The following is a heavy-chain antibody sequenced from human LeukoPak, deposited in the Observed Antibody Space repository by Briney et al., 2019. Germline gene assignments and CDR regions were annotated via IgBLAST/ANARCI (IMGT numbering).Heavy chain of an antibody. J-gene: IGHJ4*02. CDR2: INPNSGGT. V-gene: IGHV1-2*02. D-gene: IGHD3-22*01. CDR3: ARGSSSYYWGWRY. CDR1: GYTFTGYY. Sequence: ASVKVSCKASGYTFTGYYMHWVRQAPGQGLEWMGWINPNSGGTNYAQKLQGRVTMTRDTSISTAYMGLSRLRSDDTAVYYCARGSSSYYWGWRYWGQGTLVTVSS.